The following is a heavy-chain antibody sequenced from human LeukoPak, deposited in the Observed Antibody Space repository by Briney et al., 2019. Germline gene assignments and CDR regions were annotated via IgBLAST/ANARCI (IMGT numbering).Heavy chain of an antibody. D-gene: IGHD3-10*01. V-gene: IGHV1-46*01. Sequence: ASVKVSCKASGYTFTSYYMHWVRQAPGQGLEWMGIINPSGGSTSYAQKFQGRVTMTRDTSTSTVYMELSSLRSEDTAVYYCAKDIYYYGSGSNQYFDYWGQGTLVTVSS. CDR2: INPSGGST. CDR3: AKDIYYYGSGSNQYFDY. J-gene: IGHJ4*02. CDR1: GYTFTSYY.